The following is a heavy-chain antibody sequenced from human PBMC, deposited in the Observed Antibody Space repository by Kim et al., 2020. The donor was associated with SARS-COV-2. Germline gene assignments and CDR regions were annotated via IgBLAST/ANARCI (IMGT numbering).Heavy chain of an antibody. CDR1: GYSISSGYY. D-gene: IGHD5-12*01. V-gene: IGHV4-38-2*02. CDR3: AREWINSALDY. Sequence: SETLSLTCTVSGYSISSGYYWCWSRQPPGKGLEGIWSIYHSGSTYYNPSLKSRVTISVDTSKNQFSLKLSSVTAAEAAVYYCAREWINSALDYWGQGTLVTVSS. J-gene: IGHJ4*02. CDR2: IYHSGST.